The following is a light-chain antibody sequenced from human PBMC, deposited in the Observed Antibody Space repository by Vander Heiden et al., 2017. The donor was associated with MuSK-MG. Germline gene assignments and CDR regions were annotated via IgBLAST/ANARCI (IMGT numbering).Light chain of an antibody. CDR2: GIS. V-gene: IGKV3-20*01. CDR3: QQYGSSPRT. Sequence: EIVLTQSPGTLAFSPGERATLSCRASQSVSATFLAWYQQKPGQAPRLLIYGISTRATGIPDRFSGSGSGTDFTLTISRLEPDDFAMYYCQQYGSSPRTFGQGTKVEIK. CDR1: QSVSATF. J-gene: IGKJ1*01.